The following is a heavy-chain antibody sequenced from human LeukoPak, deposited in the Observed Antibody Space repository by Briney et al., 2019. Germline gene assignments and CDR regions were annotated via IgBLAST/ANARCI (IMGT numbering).Heavy chain of an antibody. CDR2: IIPIFGTA. Sequence: SVKVSCKASGGTFSSYAISWVRQAPGQGLEWMGRIIPIFGTANYAQKFQGRVTITTDESTSTAYMELSSLRSEDTAVYYCARSYYDSSGYRDYWGQGTLVTVSS. J-gene: IGHJ4*02. CDR1: GGTFSSYA. CDR3: ARSYYDSSGYRDY. D-gene: IGHD3-22*01. V-gene: IGHV1-69*05.